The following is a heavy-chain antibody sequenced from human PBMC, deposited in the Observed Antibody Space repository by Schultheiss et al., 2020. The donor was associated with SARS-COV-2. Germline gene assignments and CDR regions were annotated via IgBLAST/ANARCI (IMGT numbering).Heavy chain of an antibody. CDR2: INSDGSST. D-gene: IGHD6-19*01. Sequence: GGSLRLSCAASGFPFSSYAMHWVRQAPGKGLVWVSRINSDGSSTTYADSVKGRFTTSRDNAKNTLYLHMNSLRVEDTAVYYCAKDRIGVAGFIDYWGQGTLVTVSS. J-gene: IGHJ4*02. CDR3: AKDRIGVAGFIDY. V-gene: IGHV3-74*01. CDR1: GFPFSSYA.